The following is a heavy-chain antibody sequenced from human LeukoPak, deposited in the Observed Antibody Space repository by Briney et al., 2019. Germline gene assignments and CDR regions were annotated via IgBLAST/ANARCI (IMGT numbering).Heavy chain of an antibody. V-gene: IGHV1-3*01. J-gene: IGHJ4*02. D-gene: IGHD1-26*01. CDR2: INAGNGNT. CDR3: ARDEWELLDYFDY. CDR1: GYTFTSYA. Sequence: ASVKVSCKASGYTFTSYAMHWVRQAPGQRLEWMGWINAGNGNTKYSQKLQGRVTMTTDTSTSTAYMELRSLRSDDTAVYYCARDEWELLDYFDYWGQGTLVTVSS.